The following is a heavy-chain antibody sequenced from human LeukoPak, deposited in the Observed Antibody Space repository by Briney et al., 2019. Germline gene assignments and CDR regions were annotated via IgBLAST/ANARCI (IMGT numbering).Heavy chain of an antibody. CDR3: AKDPRYSSGWYYYYYGMDV. CDR1: GFTFSSYA. D-gene: IGHD6-19*01. CDR2: ISYDGSNK. V-gene: IGHV3-30-3*01. J-gene: IGHJ6*02. Sequence: GGSLRLSCAASGFTFSSYAMHWVRQAPGKGLEWVAVISYDGSNKYYAYSVKGRFTISRDNSKNTLYLQMNSLRAEDTAVYYCAKDPRYSSGWYYYYYGMDVWGQGTTVTVSS.